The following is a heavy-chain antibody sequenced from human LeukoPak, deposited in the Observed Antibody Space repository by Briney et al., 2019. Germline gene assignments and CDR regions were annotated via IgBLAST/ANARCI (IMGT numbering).Heavy chain of an antibody. CDR3: ARSRYSSSWLTTRYYYYGMDV. V-gene: IGHV4-4*07. CDR2: IYTSGST. CDR1: DGSISSYY. D-gene: IGHD6-13*01. Sequence: SETLSLTCTVSDGSISSYYWSWIRQPAGKGLEWIGRIYTSGSTNYNPSLKSRVTMSVDTSKNQFSLKLSSVTAADTAVYYCARSRYSSSWLTTRYYYYGMDVWGQGTTVTVSS. J-gene: IGHJ6*02.